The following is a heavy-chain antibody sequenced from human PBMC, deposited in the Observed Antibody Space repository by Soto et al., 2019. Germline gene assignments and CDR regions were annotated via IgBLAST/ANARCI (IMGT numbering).Heavy chain of an antibody. V-gene: IGHV3-21*01. CDR2: ISSSSSYI. CDR1: GFTFSSYS. J-gene: IGHJ3*02. D-gene: IGHD2-8*01. CDR3: ARGAHRGYCTNGVCYVAFDI. Sequence: GGSLRLSCAASGFTFSSYSMNWVRQAPGKGLEWVSSISSSSSYIYYADSVKGRFTISRDNAKNSLYLQMNSLRAEDTAVYYCARGAHRGYCTNGVCYVAFDIWGQGTMVTVSS.